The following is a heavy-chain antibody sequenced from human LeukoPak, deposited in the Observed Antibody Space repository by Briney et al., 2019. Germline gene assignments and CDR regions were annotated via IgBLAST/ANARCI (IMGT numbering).Heavy chain of an antibody. D-gene: IGHD5-12*01. Sequence: GSLRLSCAASGFVLSDYGMHWVRQAPGKGLEWVAFVRNDGSNEYYVGSVKGRFTISRDKSKNTLYLQMNSLRVEDTAVYSCAKESDSGYHSEGPKNWGLGTLVTVSS. CDR3: AKESDSGYHSEGPKN. J-gene: IGHJ4*02. V-gene: IGHV3-30*02. CDR2: VRNDGSNE. CDR1: GFVLSDYG.